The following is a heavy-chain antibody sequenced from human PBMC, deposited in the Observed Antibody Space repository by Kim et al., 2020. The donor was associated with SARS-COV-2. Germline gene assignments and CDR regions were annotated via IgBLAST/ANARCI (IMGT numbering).Heavy chain of an antibody. Sequence: GGSLRLSCAASGFTFRSHSMPWVRQAPGKGLEWVSTINTDATNTRYADSVKGRFTASRDNAKNTLFLQMNSLRAEDTAVYFCAKVLAAYREIDSWGQGT. V-gene: IGHV3-74*01. J-gene: IGHJ5*01. CDR3: AKVLAAYREIDS. CDR2: INTDATNT. D-gene: IGHD3-3*01. CDR1: GFTFRSHS.